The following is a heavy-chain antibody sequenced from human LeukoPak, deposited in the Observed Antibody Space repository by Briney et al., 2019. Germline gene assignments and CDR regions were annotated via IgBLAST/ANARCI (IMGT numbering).Heavy chain of an antibody. CDR3: ARGPIYLWIYYGMDV. D-gene: IGHD3-9*01. J-gene: IGHJ6*02. CDR2: IRSEAYGQTT. CDR1: GFSFGDRA. V-gene: IGHV3-49*04. Sequence: GGSLRLSCTASGFSFGDRAMTWVRQAPGKGLEWVSFIRSEAYGQTTEYAASVKDRFTISRDNSKGIVYLQMNSLKTEDTAKYYCARGPIYLWIYYGMDVWGQGTTVIVSS.